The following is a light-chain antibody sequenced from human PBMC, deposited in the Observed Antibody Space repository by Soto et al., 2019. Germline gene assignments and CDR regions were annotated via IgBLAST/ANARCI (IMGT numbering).Light chain of an antibody. Sequence: EIVLTQSPGTLSLSPGERATLSCRASQSVSSSYLAWYQQNPGQAPRVLIHGASSRATGIPDRFSGSGSGTDFTLTISRLDPEDFAGYFCQQYGNPPPNAFGQGTKVEIK. CDR2: GAS. CDR3: QQYGNPPPNA. V-gene: IGKV3-20*01. CDR1: QSVSSSY. J-gene: IGKJ2*01.